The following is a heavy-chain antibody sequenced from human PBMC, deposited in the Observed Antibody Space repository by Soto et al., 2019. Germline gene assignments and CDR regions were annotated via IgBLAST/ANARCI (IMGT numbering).Heavy chain of an antibody. D-gene: IGHD3-3*01. V-gene: IGHV3-33*01. CDR2: IWYDGSNK. CDR1: GFTFSSYG. CDR3: ARDFLGRYDFWSGYYFHDNWFDP. J-gene: IGHJ5*02. Sequence: PGGSLRLSCAASGFTFSSYGMHWVRQAPGKGLEWVAVIWYDGSNKYYADSVKGRFTISRDNSKNTLYLQMNSLRAEDTAVYYCARDFLGRYDFWSGYYFHDNWFDPWGQGTLVTVSS.